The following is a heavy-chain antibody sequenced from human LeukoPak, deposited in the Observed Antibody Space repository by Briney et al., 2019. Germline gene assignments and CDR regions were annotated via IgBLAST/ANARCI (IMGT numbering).Heavy chain of an antibody. D-gene: IGHD3-10*01. CDR2: IYSGGST. V-gene: IGHV3-66*01. CDR3: ARRIGITMVRGVYYSFDP. Sequence: GGTLRLSCAASGFTFSSYGMSWVRQAPGKGLEWVSVIYSGGSTYYADSVKGRFTISRDNSKNTLYLQMNSLTAEDTAVYYCARRIGITMVRGVYYSFDPWGQGTLVTVSS. CDR1: GFTFSSYG. J-gene: IGHJ5*02.